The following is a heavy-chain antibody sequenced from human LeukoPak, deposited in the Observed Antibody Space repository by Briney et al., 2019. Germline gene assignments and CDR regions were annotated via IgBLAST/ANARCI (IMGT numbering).Heavy chain of an antibody. CDR3: ARDYLRIPAAMKGWFDP. D-gene: IGHD2-2*01. J-gene: IGHJ5*02. V-gene: IGHV1-69*13. CDR2: IIPIFGTA. Sequence: ASVKVSCKASGGTFSSYAISWVRQAPGQGLEWMGGIIPIFGTANYAQKFQGRVTITADESTSTAYMELSSLRSEDTAVYYCARDYLRIPAAMKGWFDPWGQGTLVTVSS. CDR1: GGTFSSYA.